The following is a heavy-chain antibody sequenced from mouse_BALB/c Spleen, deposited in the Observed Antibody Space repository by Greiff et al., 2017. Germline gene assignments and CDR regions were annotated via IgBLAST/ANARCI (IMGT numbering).Heavy chain of an antibody. CDR1: GYTFTSYT. Sequence: VQLQQSGAELARPGASVKMSCKASGYTFTSYTMHWVKQRPGQGLEWIGYINPSSGYTNYNQKFKDKATLTADKSSSTAYMQLSSLTSEDSAVYFCARADSSGTDEMDDWGQGTSVTVSS. J-gene: IGHJ4*01. D-gene: IGHD3-2*01. CDR2: INPSSGYT. CDR3: ARADSSGTDEMDD. V-gene: IGHV1-4*01.